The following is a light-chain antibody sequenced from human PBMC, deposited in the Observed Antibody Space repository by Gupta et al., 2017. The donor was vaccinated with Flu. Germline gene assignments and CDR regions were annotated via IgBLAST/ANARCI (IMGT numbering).Light chain of an antibody. J-gene: IGLJ3*02. V-gene: IGLV1-47*01. CDR2: RNN. CDR1: SSNIGSND. CDR3: EAWDDSLSGTRV. Sequence: VTISCSGRSSNIGSNDVYWYQPLPGTAPNLLIYRNNKRPSGVPDRFSGSKSGTSAALAISGLRSEDEADYYCEAWDDSLSGTRVFGGGTKLTVL.